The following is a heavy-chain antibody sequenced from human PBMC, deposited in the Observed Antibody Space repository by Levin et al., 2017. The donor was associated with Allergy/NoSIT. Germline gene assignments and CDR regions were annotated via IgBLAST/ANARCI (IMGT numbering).Heavy chain of an antibody. CDR1: GFTFSSFA. Sequence: SCAASGFTFSSFAMTWVRQAPGKGLEWVSAISGSGGTTYYADPVRGRFTISRDNFGNTLYLQMNSLRAEDTAVYYCVKEVISATGGYWGQGTLVTVSS. CDR3: VKEVISATGGY. J-gene: IGHJ4*02. D-gene: IGHD2-15*01. V-gene: IGHV3-23*01. CDR2: ISGSGGTT.